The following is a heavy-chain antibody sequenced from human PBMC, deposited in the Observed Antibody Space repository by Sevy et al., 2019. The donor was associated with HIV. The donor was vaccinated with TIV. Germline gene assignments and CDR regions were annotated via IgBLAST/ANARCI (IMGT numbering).Heavy chain of an antibody. CDR2: IWYDGSNK. CDR1: GFTFSSYG. CDR3: AMNSYVSSGSSFFFDY. J-gene: IGHJ4*02. D-gene: IGHD3-22*01. V-gene: IGHV3-33*01. Sequence: GGSLRLSCAASGFTFSSYGMHWVRQAPGKGLEWVAVIWYDGSNKYCADSVKGRFTISRDNSKNTLYLQMNSLRAEDTAVYYCAMNSYVSSGSSFFFDYWGQGTLVTVSS.